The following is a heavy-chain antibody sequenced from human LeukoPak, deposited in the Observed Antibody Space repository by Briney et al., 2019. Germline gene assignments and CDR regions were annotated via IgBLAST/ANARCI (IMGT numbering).Heavy chain of an antibody. CDR2: IYYSGST. Sequence: SEALSLTCTVSGGSISSSSYYWGWIRQPPGKGLEWIGSIYYSGSTYYNPSLKSRVTISVDTSKNQSSLKLSSVTAADTAVYYCARHEFVGATVFDCWGQGTLVTVSS. V-gene: IGHV4-39*01. CDR3: ARHEFVGATVFDC. D-gene: IGHD1-26*01. CDR1: GGSISSSSYY. J-gene: IGHJ4*02.